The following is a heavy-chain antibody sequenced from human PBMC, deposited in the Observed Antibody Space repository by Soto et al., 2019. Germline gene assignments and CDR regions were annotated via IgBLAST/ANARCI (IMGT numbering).Heavy chain of an antibody. Sequence: QVQLVQSGGEVKKPGASVKVSCQASGYTFSNYAISWLRQAPGQGPEWMGWISAYSGKTDYAPKFQDRLTLTTDTSTSTDYMELRSLRSDDTAVYYCTKDEPRWLHGPFDYWGQGTLVTVSS. D-gene: IGHD5-18*01. CDR3: TKDEPRWLHGPFDY. CDR2: ISAYSGKT. CDR1: GYTFSNYA. J-gene: IGHJ4*02. V-gene: IGHV1-18*01.